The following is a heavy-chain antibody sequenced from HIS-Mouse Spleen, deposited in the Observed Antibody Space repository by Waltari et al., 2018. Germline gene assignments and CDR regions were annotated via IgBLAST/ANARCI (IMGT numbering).Heavy chain of an antibody. V-gene: IGHV3-21*01. D-gene: IGHD5-12*01. CDR3: ARDPSGYDNH. J-gene: IGHJ5*02. CDR1: GFTFSSYS. CDR2: ISSSSSYI. Sequence: EVQLVESGGGLVKPGGSLRLSCAASGFTFSSYSMNWVRQAPGKGRELLSAISSSSSYIYYADSWKGRFTISRHNAKNSLSRQVNSLRAEYTAVYYCARDPSGYDNHWGQGTLVTVSS.